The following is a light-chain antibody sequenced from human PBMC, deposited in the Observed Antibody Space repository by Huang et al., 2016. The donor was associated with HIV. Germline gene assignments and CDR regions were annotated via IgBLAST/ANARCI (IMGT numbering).Light chain of an antibody. V-gene: IGKV1-NL1*01. Sequence: DIQMTQSPSSLSASVGDRVTITCRASQDIRSSLAWYQQKPGKAPNLLLFAASRLESGVPPRFSGSGSGTDYTLTISSLQPEDCATYYCQQYYTTPRDTFGQGTRLAIK. CDR2: AAS. CDR3: QQYYTTPRDT. J-gene: IGKJ5*01. CDR1: QDIRSS.